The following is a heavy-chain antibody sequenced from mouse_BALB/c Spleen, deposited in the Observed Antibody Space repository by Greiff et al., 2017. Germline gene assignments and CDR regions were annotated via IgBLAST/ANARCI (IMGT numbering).Heavy chain of an antibody. CDR3: ASSAY. Sequence: QPGAELVKPGASVKMSCKASGYTFTSYNMHWVKQTPGQGLEWIGAIYPGNGDTSYNQKFKGKATLTADKSSSTAYMQLSSLTSEDSAVYYCASSAYWGQGTLVTVSA. CDR1: GYTFTSYN. CDR2: IYPGNGDT. V-gene: IGHV1-12*01. J-gene: IGHJ3*01.